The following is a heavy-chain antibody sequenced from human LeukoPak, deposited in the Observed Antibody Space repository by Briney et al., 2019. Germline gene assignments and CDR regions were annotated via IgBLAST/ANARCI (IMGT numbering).Heavy chain of an antibody. CDR3: AKGIAARLADDY. J-gene: IGHJ4*02. D-gene: IGHD6-6*01. V-gene: IGHV3-23*01. CDR2: ISESGDTP. CDR1: GFTFSSYA. Sequence: GGSLRLSCTASGFTFSSYALSWVRQAPGKGLEWVSSISESGDTPYYADSVKGLFTISRDNSKNTLYLQMNSLRAEDTAVYYCAKGIAARLADDYWGQGTLVTVSS.